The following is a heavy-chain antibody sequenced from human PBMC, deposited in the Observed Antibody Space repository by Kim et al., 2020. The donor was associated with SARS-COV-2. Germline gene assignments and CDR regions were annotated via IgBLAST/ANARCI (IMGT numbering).Heavy chain of an antibody. D-gene: IGHD3-22*01. Sequence: GGSLRLSCAASGFTFSSYGMHWVRQAPGKGLEWVAVISYDGSNKYYADSVKGRFTISRDNSKNTLYLQMNSLRAEDTAVYYCAKLYYYDSSGYYRDFDYWGQGTLVTVSS. CDR1: GFTFSSYG. V-gene: IGHV3-30*18. J-gene: IGHJ4*02. CDR2: ISYDGSNK. CDR3: AKLYYYDSSGYYRDFDY.